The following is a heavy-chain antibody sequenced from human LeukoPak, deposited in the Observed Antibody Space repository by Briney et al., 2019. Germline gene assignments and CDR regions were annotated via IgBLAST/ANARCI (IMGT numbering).Heavy chain of an antibody. CDR1: GGSISSTNW. V-gene: IGHV4-4*02. J-gene: IGHJ4*02. CDR3: AREGGPYRPLDY. CDR2: VNLQGST. Sequence: SETLSLTCAVSGGSISSTNWWSCVRQPPGKGLEWIGEVNLQGSTNYNPSLMGRVAIAVDTSENHISLQLTSVTAADTAVYYCAREGGPYRPLDYSGQGTLVTVSS.